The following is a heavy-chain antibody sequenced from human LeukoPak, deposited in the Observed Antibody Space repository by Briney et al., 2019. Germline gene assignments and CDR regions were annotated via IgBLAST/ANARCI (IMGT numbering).Heavy chain of an antibody. D-gene: IGHD2-21*02. CDR1: GFTFDDYA. CDR2: ISWNSGSI. J-gene: IGHJ2*01. CDR3: AQDGVARTGDLYWYFDL. Sequence: GGSLRLSCAASGFTFDDYAMHWVRQAPGKGLEWVSGISWNSGSIGYADSVKGRFTISRDNAKNSLYLQMNSLRAEDTALYYCAQDGVARTGDLYWYFDLWGRGTLVTVSS. V-gene: IGHV3-9*01.